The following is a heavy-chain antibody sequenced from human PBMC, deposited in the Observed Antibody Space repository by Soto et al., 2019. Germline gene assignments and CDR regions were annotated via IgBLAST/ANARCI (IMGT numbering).Heavy chain of an antibody. D-gene: IGHD1-26*01. CDR2: VSGYNGHT. CDR1: GYTFFSYG. J-gene: IGHJ5*02. CDR3: ARLVGPTSSDNWVDP. Sequence: QVKLEQSGAEVKKPGASVKVSCKTSGYTFFSYGITWVRQAPGQGLEWMGWVSGYNGHTNYAQRFQGRVTMTRDISTTTAYMELQNLRSDDTAVYYCARLVGPTSSDNWVDPWGQGTLVTVSS. V-gene: IGHV1-18*01.